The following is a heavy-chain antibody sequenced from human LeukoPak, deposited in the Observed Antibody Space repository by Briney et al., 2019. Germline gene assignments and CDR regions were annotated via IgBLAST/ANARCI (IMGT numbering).Heavy chain of an antibody. Sequence: ASVKVSCKVSGYTLTELSMHWARQAPGKGLEWMGGFDPEDGETIYAQKFQGRVTMTEDTSTDTAYMELSSLRSEDTAVYYCARSTSWSGYYYYGMDVWGQGTTVTVSS. V-gene: IGHV1-24*01. CDR1: GYTLTELS. D-gene: IGHD2-2*01. CDR3: ARSTSWSGYYYYGMDV. CDR2: FDPEDGET. J-gene: IGHJ6*02.